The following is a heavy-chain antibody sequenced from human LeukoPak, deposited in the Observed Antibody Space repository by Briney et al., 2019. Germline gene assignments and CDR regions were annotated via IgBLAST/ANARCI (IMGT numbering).Heavy chain of an antibody. CDR2: IYPDDSET. Sequence: GESLKISCKGSGYTFTNYWIGWGRQMPGKGLEWMGTIYPDDSETAFSPSFQGQVTISADKSINTAFLQWSSLKASDSAVYYCARSQDSSSDAFDVWGQGTMVTVSS. J-gene: IGHJ3*01. D-gene: IGHD6-13*01. CDR3: ARSQDSSSDAFDV. CDR1: GYTFTNYW. V-gene: IGHV5-51*01.